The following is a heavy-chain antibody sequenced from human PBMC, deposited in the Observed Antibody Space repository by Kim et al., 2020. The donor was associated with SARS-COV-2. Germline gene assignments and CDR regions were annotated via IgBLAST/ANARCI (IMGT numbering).Heavy chain of an antibody. V-gene: IGHV1-18*04. CDR3: AIYKPTSDGIVATRGYYGMDV. D-gene: IGHD5-12*01. CDR1: GYTFTSYG. Sequence: ASVKVSCKASGYTFTSYGISWVRQAPGQGLEWMGWISAYNGNTNYAQKLQGRVTMTTDTSTSTAYMELRSLRSDDTAVYYCAIYKPTSDGIVATRGYYGMDVWGQGTTVTVSS. J-gene: IGHJ6*02. CDR2: ISAYNGNT.